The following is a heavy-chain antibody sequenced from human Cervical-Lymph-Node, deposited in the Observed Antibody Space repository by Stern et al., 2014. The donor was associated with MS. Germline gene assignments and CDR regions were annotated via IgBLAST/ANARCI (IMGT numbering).Heavy chain of an antibody. CDR1: GDTFSSYA. Sequence: QMQLGQSGAEVKKPGSSVKVSCKASGDTFSSYAINWVRQVPGQGLEWMGGITPVFGTTNYAQKFQGRVTITADKSTNTAYMELMTLRSEDTAVYYCARGGGLVGYFDYWGQGTLVSVSS. V-gene: IGHV1-69*06. J-gene: IGHJ4*02. D-gene: IGHD1-26*01. CDR2: ITPVFGTT. CDR3: ARGGGLVGYFDY.